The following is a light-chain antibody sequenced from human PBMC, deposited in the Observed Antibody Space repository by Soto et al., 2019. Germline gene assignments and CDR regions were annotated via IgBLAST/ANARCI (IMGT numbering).Light chain of an antibody. Sequence: DIQMTQSPSTLSASVGDRVTITCRASQNINSWLAWYQQKPGKAPKFLIYDASSLESGVPSRFSGSGSGTEFPLPISSLQPDDFAIYYCQHYNSYLWTFGQGTRVDIK. CDR3: QHYNSYLWT. V-gene: IGKV1-5*01. J-gene: IGKJ1*01. CDR1: QNINSW. CDR2: DAS.